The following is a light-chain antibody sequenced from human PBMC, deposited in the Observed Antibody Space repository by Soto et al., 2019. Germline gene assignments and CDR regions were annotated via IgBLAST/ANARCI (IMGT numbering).Light chain of an antibody. V-gene: IGLV1-40*01. CDR3: QSFDSSLNVV. Sequence: QSVLTQPPSVSGAPGQRVTMSCTGSSSNIGAGHDVQWYQQLPGSAPKLLIYNNFIRASGVPDRFSGSNSGTSASLAITGLQAEDEADYYCQSFDSSLNVVFGGGTKLTV. J-gene: IGLJ2*01. CDR1: SSNIGAGHD. CDR2: NNF.